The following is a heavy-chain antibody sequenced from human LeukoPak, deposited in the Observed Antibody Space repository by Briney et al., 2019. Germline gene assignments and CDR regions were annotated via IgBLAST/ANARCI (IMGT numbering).Heavy chain of an antibody. CDR3: ARGNYYDSSGYYPDCFDI. J-gene: IGHJ3*02. D-gene: IGHD3-22*01. CDR1: GYTFTGYY. CDR2: INPGRGGT. Sequence: APRKASCKASGYTFTGYYMHWVRQAPGQGLEWMGWINPGRGGTNYAQKFQGRVTMTRDTSISTAYMELSRLRSDDTAVYYCARGNYYDSSGYYPDCFDIWGQGRIVSLCS. V-gene: IGHV1-2*02.